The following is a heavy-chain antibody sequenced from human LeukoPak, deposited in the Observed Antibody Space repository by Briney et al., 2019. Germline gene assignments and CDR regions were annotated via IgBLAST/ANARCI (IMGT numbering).Heavy chain of an antibody. CDR2: IYYSGST. V-gene: IGHV4-39*01. CDR3: ARHTYARPFDS. Sequence: PSETLSLTCTVSGGSISSSSYYWGWIRQPPGKGLEWIGSIYYSGSTYYSPSLKSRVTISVDTSKNQFSLKLSSVTAADTAIYYCARHTYARPFDSWGQGTLVTVSS. CDR1: GGSISSSSYY. D-gene: IGHD6-6*01. J-gene: IGHJ4*02.